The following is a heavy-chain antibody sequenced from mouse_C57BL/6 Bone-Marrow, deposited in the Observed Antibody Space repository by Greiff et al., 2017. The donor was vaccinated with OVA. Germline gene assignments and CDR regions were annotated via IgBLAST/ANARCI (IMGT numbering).Heavy chain of an antibody. V-gene: IGHV1-64*01. J-gene: IGHJ3*01. D-gene: IGHD2-3*01. Sequence: VQLQQPGAELVKPGASVKLSCKASGYTFTSYWMHWVKQRPGQGLEWIGMNHPNSGSTNYNEKFKNKATLTVDKSSSTAYMQLSSLTSEDSAVYDCAREGGYLAWFAYWGQGTLVTVSA. CDR2: NHPNSGST. CDR1: GYTFTSYW. CDR3: AREGGYLAWFAY.